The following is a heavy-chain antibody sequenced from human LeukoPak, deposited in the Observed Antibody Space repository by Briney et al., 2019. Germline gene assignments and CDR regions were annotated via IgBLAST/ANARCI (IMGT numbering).Heavy chain of an antibody. J-gene: IGHJ5*02. Sequence: SETLSLTCTVSGGSISSYYWSWIRQPAGKGLEWIGRIYTRGSTNYNPSLKSRVTMSVDTSKNQFSLELSSVTAADTAVYYCARVAYSSSWYWFDPWGQGTLVTVSS. V-gene: IGHV4-4*07. CDR3: ARVAYSSSWYWFDP. D-gene: IGHD6-13*01. CDR1: GGSISSYY. CDR2: IYTRGST.